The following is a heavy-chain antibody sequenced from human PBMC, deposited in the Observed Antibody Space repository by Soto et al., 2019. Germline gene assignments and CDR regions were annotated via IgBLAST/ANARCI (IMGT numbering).Heavy chain of an antibody. V-gene: IGHV1-18*01. Sequence: QVQLVQSGAEVKKPGASVKVSCKASGYTFTSYGISWVRHAPGQGLEWMGWISAYNGNTNYAQKLQGRVTMTTDTSTSTGYMELRSLRSDVTAVYYCARDRAVGGHNQYYDGMDVWGQGTTVTVSS. CDR3: ARDRAVGGHNQYYDGMDV. D-gene: IGHD6-19*01. J-gene: IGHJ6*02. CDR1: GYTFTSYG. CDR2: ISAYNGNT.